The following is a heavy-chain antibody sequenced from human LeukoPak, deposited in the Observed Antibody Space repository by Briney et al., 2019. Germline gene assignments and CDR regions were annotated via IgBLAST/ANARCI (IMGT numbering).Heavy chain of an antibody. Sequence: PSDTLSLICAVSGASLNSGSYYWGWIRQPAGRGLEWVGRIFTSGSTNYNPSLKSRVTISVDRSKNQFSLKLSSVTAADTAVYYCASQLGYFDFWGQGTLVTVSS. J-gene: IGHJ4*02. CDR3: ASQLGYFDF. V-gene: IGHV4-61*02. CDR2: IFTSGST. D-gene: IGHD6-6*01. CDR1: GASLNSGSYY.